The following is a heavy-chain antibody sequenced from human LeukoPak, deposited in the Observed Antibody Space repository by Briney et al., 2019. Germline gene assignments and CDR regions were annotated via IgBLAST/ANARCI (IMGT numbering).Heavy chain of an antibody. Sequence: GGSLRLSCAASGFTFSSYGMHWVRQAPGKGLEWVAFIRYDGSNKYYADSVKGRFTISRDNSKNTLYLQMNSLRAGDTAVYYCAKGLEMATTLDYWGQGTLVTVSS. CDR2: IRYDGSNK. CDR1: GFTFSSYG. CDR3: AKGLEMATTLDY. D-gene: IGHD5-24*01. J-gene: IGHJ4*02. V-gene: IGHV3-30*02.